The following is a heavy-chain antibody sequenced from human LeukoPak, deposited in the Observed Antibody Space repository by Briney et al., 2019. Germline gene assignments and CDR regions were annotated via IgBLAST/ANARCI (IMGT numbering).Heavy chain of an antibody. CDR3: ARRTAAAGTTLGY. D-gene: IGHD6-13*01. J-gene: IGHJ4*02. Sequence: ASVKVSCKASGYTFTSYDINWVRQATGQGLEWMGWMNPNSGNTGYAQKFQGRVTTTRNTSISTAYMELNSLISEDTAVYFCARRTAAAGTTLGYWGQGTLVAVSS. V-gene: IGHV1-8*01. CDR2: MNPNSGNT. CDR1: GYTFTSYD.